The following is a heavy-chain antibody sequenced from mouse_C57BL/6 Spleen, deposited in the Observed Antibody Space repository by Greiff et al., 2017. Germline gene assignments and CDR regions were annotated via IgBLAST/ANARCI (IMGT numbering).Heavy chain of an antibody. V-gene: IGHV5-17*01. CDR3: ARNGYYVEWYFDV. CDR2: ISSGSSTI. Sequence: EVTLMESGGGLVKPGGSLKLSCAASGFTFSDSGMHWVRQAPEKGLEWVAYISSGSSTIYYADTVKGRFTISRYNAKNTLFLQMTSLRSEATAMYYCARNGYYVEWYFDVWGTGTTVTVSS. J-gene: IGHJ1*03. CDR1: GFTFSDSG. D-gene: IGHD2-3*01.